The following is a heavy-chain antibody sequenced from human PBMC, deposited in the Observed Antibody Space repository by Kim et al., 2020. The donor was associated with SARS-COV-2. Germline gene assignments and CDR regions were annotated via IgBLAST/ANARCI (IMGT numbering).Heavy chain of an antibody. CDR1: GGTFSSYA. CDR2: IIPILGIA. V-gene: IGHV1-69*04. Sequence: SVKVSCKASGGTFSSYAISWVRQAPGQGLEWMGRIIPILGIANYAQKFQGRVTITADKSTSTAYMELSSLRSEDTAVYYCARGSNKRTSDGAFDIWGQGKMCTVSS. J-gene: IGHJ3*02. CDR3: ARGSNKRTSDGAFDI.